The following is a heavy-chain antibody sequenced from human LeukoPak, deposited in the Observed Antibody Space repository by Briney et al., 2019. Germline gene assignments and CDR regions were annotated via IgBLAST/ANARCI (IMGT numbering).Heavy chain of an antibody. V-gene: IGHV4-39*07. CDR2: IYYSGST. Sequence: PSETLSLTCTVSGGSISSSSYYWGWIRQPPGKGLEWIGSIYYSGSTYYNPSLKSRVTISEDTSKNQFSLKLSSVTAADTAVYYCARDIVVVDNNWFDPWGQGILVTVSS. CDR3: ARDIVVVDNNWFDP. CDR1: GGSISSSSYY. J-gene: IGHJ5*02. D-gene: IGHD2-15*01.